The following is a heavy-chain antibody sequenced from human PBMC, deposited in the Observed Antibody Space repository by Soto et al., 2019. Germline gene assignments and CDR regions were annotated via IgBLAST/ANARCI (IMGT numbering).Heavy chain of an antibody. V-gene: IGHV4-59*01. D-gene: IGHD1-26*01. J-gene: IGHJ4*02. Sequence: QVQLQESGPGLVKPSETLSLTCTVSGGSISSYYWSWIRQPPGKGLEWIGYIYYSGSTNYHPSPKSRVTISVDTSKNQFSLKLSSVTAADTAVYYCARTGSYSYYFDYWGQGTLVTVSS. CDR3: ARTGSYSYYFDY. CDR2: IYYSGST. CDR1: GGSISSYY.